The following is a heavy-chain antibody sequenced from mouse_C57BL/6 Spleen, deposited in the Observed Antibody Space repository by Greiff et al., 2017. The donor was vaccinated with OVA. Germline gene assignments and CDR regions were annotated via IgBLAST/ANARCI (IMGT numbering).Heavy chain of an antibody. Sequence: QVQLKQPGAELVMPGASVKLSCKASGYTFTSYWMHWVKQRPGQGLEWIGEIDPSDGYTNYNQKFKGKSTLTVDKSSSTAYMQLSSLTYEDSAVYYCARGSSGHWYFDVWGTGTTVTVAS. J-gene: IGHJ1*03. D-gene: IGHD3-2*02. V-gene: IGHV1-69*01. CDR1: GYTFTSYW. CDR3: ARGSSGHWYFDV. CDR2: IDPSDGYT.